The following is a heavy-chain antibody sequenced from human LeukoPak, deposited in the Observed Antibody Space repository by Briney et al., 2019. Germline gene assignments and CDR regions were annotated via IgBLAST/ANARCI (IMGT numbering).Heavy chain of an antibody. CDR3: ARIRDGDLRVADY. D-gene: IGHD4-17*01. J-gene: IGHJ4*02. Sequence: PGDSLRLSCAASGFTFSLFSMNWVRQAPGKGLEWVSYISSSNSQTYYADSVQGRFTISRDNAKNSLYLQMNSLRAEDTAVYYCARIRDGDLRVADYWSQGTLVTVSS. CDR1: GFTFSLFS. CDR2: ISSSNSQT. V-gene: IGHV3-21*06.